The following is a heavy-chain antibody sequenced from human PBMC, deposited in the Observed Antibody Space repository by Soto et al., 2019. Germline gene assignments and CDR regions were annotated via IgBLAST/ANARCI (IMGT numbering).Heavy chain of an antibody. D-gene: IGHD3-10*01. CDR2: FRTSGDGGTT. CDR3: AKKVNSGAGSQYFDY. Sequence: PGGSLRLSCAASGFTFSSYSMSWVRQAPGKGLEWVSGFRTSGDGGTTYYADPVKGRFTISRDNSKNMLFLQMNSLRAEDTAIYXCAKKVNSGAGSQYFDYWGQGTLVTVSS. CDR1: GFTFSSYS. V-gene: IGHV3-23*01. J-gene: IGHJ4*02.